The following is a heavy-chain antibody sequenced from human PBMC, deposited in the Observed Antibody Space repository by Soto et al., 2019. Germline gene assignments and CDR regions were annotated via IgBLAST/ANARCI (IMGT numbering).Heavy chain of an antibody. J-gene: IGHJ4*02. CDR2: ISTSGTTI. CDR3: ARDLAPRPNDYFDY. CDR1: GFTFSDYY. Sequence: QVQLVESGGGLVKPGGSLRLSCAASGFTFSDYYMSWIRQAPGKGLEWVSYISTSGTTIYYADSVKGRFIISRDKAKNSLYLQMNSLRDEDTAVYYCARDLAPRPNDYFDYWGQGTLVTVSS. V-gene: IGHV3-11*01.